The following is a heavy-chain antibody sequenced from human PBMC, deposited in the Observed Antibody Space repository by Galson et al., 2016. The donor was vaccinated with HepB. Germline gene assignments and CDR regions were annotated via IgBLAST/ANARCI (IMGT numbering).Heavy chain of an antibody. CDR2: LSATSTTI. V-gene: IGHV3-48*01. CDR3: TTEPLTAGGGY. D-gene: IGHD1-14*01. CDR1: GFTFSDYH. J-gene: IGHJ4*02. Sequence: SLRLSCAASGFTFSDYHMNWVRQAPGKGLEWISFLSATSTTIHYADSVKSRFTISRDNARDSLFLQMNSLRVDDTAIYYCTTEPLTAGGGYWGQGTLVAVSS.